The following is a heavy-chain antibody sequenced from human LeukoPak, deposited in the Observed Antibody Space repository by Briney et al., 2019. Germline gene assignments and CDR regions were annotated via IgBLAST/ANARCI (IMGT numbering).Heavy chain of an antibody. D-gene: IGHD3-10*01. J-gene: IGHJ4*02. V-gene: IGHV4-34*01. CDR3: ARGDYHGSGSYNY. CDR1: GGSFSGYY. CDR2: INNSGST. Sequence: SETLSLTCAAYGGSFSGYYWSWIRQPPGKGLEWIGEINNSGSTNYTPSLKSRVSISVDTSKNQFSLKLSSVTAADTAVYYCARGDYHGSGSYNYWGQGTLVTVSS.